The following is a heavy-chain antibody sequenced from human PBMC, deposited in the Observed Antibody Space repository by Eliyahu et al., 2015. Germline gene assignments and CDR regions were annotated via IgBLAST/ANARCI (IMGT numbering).Heavy chain of an antibody. J-gene: IGHJ3*02. CDR3: ARDGGYDAFDI. V-gene: IGHV3-21*01. D-gene: IGHD3-10*01. Sequence: EVQLVESGGGLVKPGGSLXXSCXASXXTFSSYSMNWVRQAPGKGVEWVSSISSSSSYIYYADSVKGRFTISRDNAKNSLYLQMNSLRAEDTAVYYCARDGGYDAFDIWGQGTMVTVSS. CDR1: XXTFSSYS. CDR2: ISSSSSYI.